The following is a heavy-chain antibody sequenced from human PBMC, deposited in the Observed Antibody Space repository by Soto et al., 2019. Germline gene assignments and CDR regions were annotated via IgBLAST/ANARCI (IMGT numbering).Heavy chain of an antibody. D-gene: IGHD2-15*01. J-gene: IGHJ4*02. CDR1: GFTFSSHV. CDR3: AKDRRGAYWSGGICYSPDY. V-gene: IGHV3-23*01. Sequence: EVQLWESGGGLVQPGGSLRLSCAVSGFTFSSHVMSWVRQAPGKGLEWVSAISGTGGTYYADSVKGRFTISRDNSKNALYLQMNNLRDEDTAVYYCAKDRRGAYWSGGICYSPDYWGQGTLVIVSS. CDR2: ISGTGGT.